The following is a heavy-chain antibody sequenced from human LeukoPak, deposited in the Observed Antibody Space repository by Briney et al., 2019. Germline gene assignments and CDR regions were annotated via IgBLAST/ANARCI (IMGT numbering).Heavy chain of an antibody. J-gene: IGHJ4*02. D-gene: IGHD4-11*01. V-gene: IGHV5-51*01. Sequence: GESLKISCKGSGYSFTSYWIGRGRQMPGKGLEWMGIIYPGDSDTRYSPSFQGQVTISADKSISTAYLQWSSLKASDTAIYSCARRFSNFDPGDYWGQGTLVTVSS. CDR2: IYPGDSDT. CDR3: ARRFSNFDPGDY. CDR1: GYSFTSYW.